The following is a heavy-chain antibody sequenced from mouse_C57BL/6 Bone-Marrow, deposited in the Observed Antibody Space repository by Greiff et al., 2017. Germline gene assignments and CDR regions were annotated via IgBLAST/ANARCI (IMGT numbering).Heavy chain of an antibody. CDR1: GYTFTSYW. CDR2: IHPNSGST. J-gene: IGHJ4*01. D-gene: IGHD2-1*01. V-gene: IGHV1-64*01. CDR3: ARGGAYGNYDYAMDY. Sequence: QVQLKQPGAELVKPGASVKLSCKASGYTFTSYWMHWVKQRPGQGLEWIGMIHPNSGSTNYNEKFKSKATLTVDKSSSTAYMQLSSLTSEDSAVYYCARGGAYGNYDYAMDYWGQGTSVTVSS.